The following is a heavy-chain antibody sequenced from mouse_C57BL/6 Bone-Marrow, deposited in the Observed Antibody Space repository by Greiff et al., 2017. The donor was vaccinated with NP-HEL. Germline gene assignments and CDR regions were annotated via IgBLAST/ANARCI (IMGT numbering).Heavy chain of an antibody. CDR3: ANEEYDATSWFAY. Sequence: EVKLQESVAELVRPGASVKLSCTASGFNIKNTYMHWVKQRPEQGLEWIGRIDPANGNTKYAPKFQGKATITADTSSNTAYLQLSSLTSEDTAIYYCANEEYDATSWFAYWGQGTLVTVSA. CDR1: GFNIKNTY. D-gene: IGHD2-3*01. V-gene: IGHV14-3*01. CDR2: IDPANGNT. J-gene: IGHJ3*01.